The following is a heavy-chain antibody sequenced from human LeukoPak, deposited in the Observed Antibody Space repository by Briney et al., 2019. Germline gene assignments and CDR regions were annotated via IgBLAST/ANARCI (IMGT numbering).Heavy chain of an antibody. CDR2: ISGSGGST. D-gene: IGHD3-16*02. J-gene: IGHJ4*02. CDR3: AKGLRLGELSLSFDY. CDR1: GFTFSTYA. Sequence: GGSLRLSCAASGFTFSTYAMSWVRQAPGKGLEWVSAISGSGGSTYYADSVKGRFTISRDNSKNTLYLQMNSLRAEDTAVYYCAKGLRLGELSLSFDYWGQGTLVTVSS. V-gene: IGHV3-23*01.